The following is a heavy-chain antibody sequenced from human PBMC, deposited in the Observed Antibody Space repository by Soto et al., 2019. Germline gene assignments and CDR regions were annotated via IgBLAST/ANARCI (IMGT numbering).Heavy chain of an antibody. J-gene: IGHJ4*02. Sequence: EVQLLESGGGLAQPGGSLRLSCAASGFTFRHYAMAWVRQVPGKGLEWVSGISSDGDNSDYADSVEGRFTISRDNSKNTLSMQMKSLRAEDTAIYYCSKAYGDFYFFDSWGQGTLVTVSS. CDR2: ISSDGDNS. D-gene: IGHD4-17*01. CDR3: SKAYGDFYFFDS. V-gene: IGHV3-23*01. CDR1: GFTFRHYA.